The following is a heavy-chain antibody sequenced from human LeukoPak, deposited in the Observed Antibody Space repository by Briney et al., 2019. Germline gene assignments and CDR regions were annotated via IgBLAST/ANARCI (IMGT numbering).Heavy chain of an antibody. V-gene: IGHV3-7*01. J-gene: IGHJ4*02. Sequence: PGGSLRLSCAASGFSFTTYWMSWVRQAPGKGLEWVANIKQDGTEKYYVDSVKGRFTISRDNAKNSLYLQMNSLRAEDTAVYYCARDLGYSSGPNYWGQGTRVTVSS. CDR3: ARDLGYSSGPNY. CDR1: GFSFTTYW. D-gene: IGHD6-19*01. CDR2: IKQDGTEK.